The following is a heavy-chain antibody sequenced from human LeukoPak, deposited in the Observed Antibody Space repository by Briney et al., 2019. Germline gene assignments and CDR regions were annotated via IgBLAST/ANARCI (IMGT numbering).Heavy chain of an antibody. J-gene: IGHJ3*02. CDR1: GYSISSGYY. Sequence: SETLSLTCAVSGYSISSGYYWGWIRQPPGKGLEWIGSIYHGGSTFYNPSLKSRVTISADTSKNQFSLKLSSVTAADTAVYYCASLGVVPGAIPDAFEIWGQGTMVIVSS. CDR2: IYHGGST. D-gene: IGHD2-2*02. V-gene: IGHV4-38-2*01. CDR3: ASLGVVPGAIPDAFEI.